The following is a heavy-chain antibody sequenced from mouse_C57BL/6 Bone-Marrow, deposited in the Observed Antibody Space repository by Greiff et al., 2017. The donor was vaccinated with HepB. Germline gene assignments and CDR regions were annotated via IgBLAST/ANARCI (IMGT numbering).Heavy chain of an antibody. CDR2: IRSKSNNYAT. D-gene: IGHD3-3*01. CDR1: GFSFNTYA. CDR3: VRGDDYFDY. V-gene: IGHV10-1*01. J-gene: IGHJ2*01. Sequence: EVKLQESGGGLVQPKGSLKLSCAASGFSFNTYAMNWVRQAPGKGLEWVARIRSKSNNYATYYADSVKDRFTISRDDSESMLYLQMNNLKTEDTAMYYCVRGDDYFDYWGQGTTLTVSS.